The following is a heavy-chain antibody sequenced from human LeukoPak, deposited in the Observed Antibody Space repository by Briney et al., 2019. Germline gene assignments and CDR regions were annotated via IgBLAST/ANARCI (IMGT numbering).Heavy chain of an antibody. D-gene: IGHD6-13*01. Sequence: GGSLRLSCAASGFTFSNYWMGWARQAPGKGLEWVANIKQDGSEKYYVDSVKGRFTISRDNAKNSLYLQMNSLRAEDTAVYYCARDLSLPIAAAGRNDAFDIWGQGTMVTVSS. J-gene: IGHJ3*02. V-gene: IGHV3-7*01. CDR2: IKQDGSEK. CDR3: ARDLSLPIAAAGRNDAFDI. CDR1: GFTFSNYW.